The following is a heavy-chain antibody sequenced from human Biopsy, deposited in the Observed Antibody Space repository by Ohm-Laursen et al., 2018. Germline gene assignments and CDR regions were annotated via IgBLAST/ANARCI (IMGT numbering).Heavy chain of an antibody. D-gene: IGHD3-16*01. V-gene: IGHV4-59*01. CDR2: IYYTGST. CDR1: GESFNGYY. CDR3: ARDSRGGHLNTTLITGKNLDS. J-gene: IGHJ4*02. Sequence: SDTLSLTCTVYGESFNGYYWTWIRQSPGKGLEWIGYIYYTGSTNYNPSVKSRVTISVDTSKNQFSLKLNSVTAADMAVYFCARDSRGGHLNTTLITGKNLDSWGQGILVTVSS.